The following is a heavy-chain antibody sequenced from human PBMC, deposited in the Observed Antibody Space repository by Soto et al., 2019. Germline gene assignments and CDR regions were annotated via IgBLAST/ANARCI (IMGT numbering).Heavy chain of an antibody. V-gene: IGHV4-4*07. J-gene: IGHJ5*02. CDR2: IYATGTT. D-gene: IGHD1-1*01. Sequence: KASETLSLTCTVSGASISGFYWSWIRKSAGKGLEWIGRIYATGTTDYNPSLKSRVMMSVDTSKRQFSLKLRSVTAADTAVYYCVRDGTKTLRDWFDPWGQGISVTVSS. CDR3: VRDGTKTLRDWFDP. CDR1: GASISGFY.